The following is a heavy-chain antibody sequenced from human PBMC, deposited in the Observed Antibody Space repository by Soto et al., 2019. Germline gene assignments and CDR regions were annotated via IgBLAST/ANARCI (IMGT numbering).Heavy chain of an antibody. J-gene: IGHJ5*02. CDR1: GGSISGEGYY. V-gene: IGHV4-31*03. CDR3: ARAWTATAGWANWFDR. Sequence: QVQLQESGPGLVEPSQTLSLTCTVSGGSISGEGYYWSWIRQYSGRGLEWIGYIHYSGSTYYNPSLKSRVIISVDTSTTQFFLNLSSVTAADTAVYYCARAWTATAGWANWFDRWGQGTLVTVSS. CDR2: IHYSGST. D-gene: IGHD6-13*01.